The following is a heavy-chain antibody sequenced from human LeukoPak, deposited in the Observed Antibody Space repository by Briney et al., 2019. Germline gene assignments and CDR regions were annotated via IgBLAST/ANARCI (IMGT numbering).Heavy chain of an antibody. CDR2: IKQDGSEK. CDR3: ARDYDFWSGYHSYGMDV. J-gene: IGHJ6*02. V-gene: IGHV3-7*03. D-gene: IGHD3-3*01. Sequence: PGGSLRLSCAASRFTFSSYVMSWVRQAPGKGLEWVANIKQDGSEKYYVDSVKGRFTISRDNAKNSLYLQMNSLRAEDTAVYYCARDYDFWSGYHSYGMDVWGQGTTVTVSS. CDR1: RFTFSSYV.